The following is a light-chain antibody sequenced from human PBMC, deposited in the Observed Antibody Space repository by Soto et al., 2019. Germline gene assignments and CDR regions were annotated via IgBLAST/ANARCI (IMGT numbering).Light chain of an antibody. J-gene: IGLJ2*01. Sequence: QTALTQPASVSGSPGQSITISCTGTSSDVGGYNYVSWYQQHPGKAPKLMIYDVSNRPSGVSNRFSGSKSGNTAYLTISGLQAEDEADYYCSSYTSSSTLVVCGGGTKLTVL. CDR3: SSYTSSSTLVV. CDR1: SSDVGGYNY. CDR2: DVS. V-gene: IGLV2-14*01.